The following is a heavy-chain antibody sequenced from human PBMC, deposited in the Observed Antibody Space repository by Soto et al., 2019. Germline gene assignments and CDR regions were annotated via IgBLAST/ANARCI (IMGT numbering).Heavy chain of an antibody. V-gene: IGHV1-18*01. D-gene: IGHD6-13*01. CDR1: GYTFSTYG. Sequence: GSVKISCKASGYTFSTYGISWVRQAPVQGLEWMGWSSAYNGNTNYAQKLQGRVTMTTDTSTSTAYMELRSLRSDDTAVYYCAGSSWWYFDLWGRGTLVTVSS. J-gene: IGHJ2*01. CDR3: AGSSWWYFDL. CDR2: SSAYNGNT.